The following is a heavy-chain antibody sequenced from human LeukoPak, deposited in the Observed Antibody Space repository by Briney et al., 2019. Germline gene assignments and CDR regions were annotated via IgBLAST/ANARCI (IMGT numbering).Heavy chain of an antibody. Sequence: GASVKVSCKTSGYSFVGYYIHWVRQAPGQGLEWMGRTGPTGETTTYAQRFQGRVTMSSDTSTTTVFMELSSLTSDDTAVYYCARGAHYGSGSVRFDPWGQGTLVTVSS. CDR1: GYSFVGYY. J-gene: IGHJ5*02. CDR2: TGPTGETT. V-gene: IGHV1-46*01. CDR3: ARGAHYGSGSVRFDP. D-gene: IGHD3-10*01.